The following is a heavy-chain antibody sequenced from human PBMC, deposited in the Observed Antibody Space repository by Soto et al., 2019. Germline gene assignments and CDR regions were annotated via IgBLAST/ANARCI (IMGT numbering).Heavy chain of an antibody. D-gene: IGHD2-15*01. CDR3: ARSREVATNWFDP. J-gene: IGHJ5*02. CDR1: GGTFSSYA. V-gene: IGHV1-69*13. CDR2: IIPILGTA. Sequence: ASVKVSCKASGGTFSSYAISWVRQAPGQGLEWMGGIIPILGTANYAQKFQGRVTITADESTSTAYMELSSLRSEDTAVYYCARSREVATNWFDPWGQGTLVTVSS.